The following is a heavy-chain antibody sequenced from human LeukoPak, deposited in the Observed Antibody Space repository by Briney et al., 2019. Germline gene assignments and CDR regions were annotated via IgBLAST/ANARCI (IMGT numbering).Heavy chain of an antibody. CDR3: AREGYCSGGSCFFDY. CDR1: GGTFSSYA. D-gene: IGHD2-15*01. V-gene: IGHV1-69*06. J-gene: IGHJ4*02. Sequence: ASVKVSCKASGGTFSSYAISWVRQAPGQELEWMGGIIPIFGTANYAQKFQGRVTITADKSTSTAYMELSSLRSEDTAVYYCAREGYCSGGSCFFDYWGQGTLVTVSS. CDR2: IIPIFGTA.